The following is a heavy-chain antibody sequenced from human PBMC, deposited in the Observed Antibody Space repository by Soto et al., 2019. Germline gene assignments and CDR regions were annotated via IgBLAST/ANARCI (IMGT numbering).Heavy chain of an antibody. CDR3: ARDYDFLDY. Sequence: GGSLRLSCAASGFTFSSYAMHWVRQAPGKGLEWVAVISYDGSNKYYADSVKGRFTISRDNSKNTLYLQMNSLRAEDTAVYYCARDYDFLDYWGQGPLVTVS. V-gene: IGHV3-30-3*01. CDR2: ISYDGSNK. D-gene: IGHD3-3*01. J-gene: IGHJ4*02. CDR1: GFTFSSYA.